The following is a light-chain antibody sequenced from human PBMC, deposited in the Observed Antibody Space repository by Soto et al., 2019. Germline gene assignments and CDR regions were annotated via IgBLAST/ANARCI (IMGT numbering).Light chain of an antibody. Sequence: QPVLTQPASVSGSPGQSITISCTGTSSDVGGYNYVSWYQQHPGKAPKLMIYEVSNRPSGVSNRFSDSKSGNTASLTISGLQAEDEADYYCSSYTSSSTPVFGGGTKLTVL. CDR2: EVS. J-gene: IGLJ2*01. V-gene: IGLV2-14*01. CDR1: SSDVGGYNY. CDR3: SSYTSSSTPV.